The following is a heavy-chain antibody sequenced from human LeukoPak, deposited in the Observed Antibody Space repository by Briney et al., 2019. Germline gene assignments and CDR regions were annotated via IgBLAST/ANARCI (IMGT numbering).Heavy chain of an antibody. D-gene: IGHD2-2*01. CDR2: INPNSCGT. Sequence: ASVKVSCKASAYTFTGYYMHWVRQAPGQGLEWMGWINPNSCGTNYAQKFQGRVTMTRDTSISTAYMELSRLRSDDTAVYYCARMTIDIVVVPAAILYDYWGQGTLVTVSS. J-gene: IGHJ4*02. CDR1: AYTFTGYY. CDR3: ARMTIDIVVVPAAILYDY. V-gene: IGHV1-2*02.